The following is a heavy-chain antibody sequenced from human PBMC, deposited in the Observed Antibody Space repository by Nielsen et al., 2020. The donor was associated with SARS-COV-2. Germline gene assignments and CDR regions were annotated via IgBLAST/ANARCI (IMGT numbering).Heavy chain of an antibody. V-gene: IGHV3-23*01. J-gene: IGHJ5*02. CDR1: GFTFSSYA. D-gene: IGHD1-26*01. Sequence: GESLKISCAASGFTFSSYAMSWVRQAPGKGLEWVSMISGSGDSTNYADSVRGRFTISRDNSKNTLSLQMNSLRAEDTALYYCAKEGNSGSDYDHWGQGTLVTVSS. CDR3: AKEGNSGSDYDH. CDR2: ISGSGDST.